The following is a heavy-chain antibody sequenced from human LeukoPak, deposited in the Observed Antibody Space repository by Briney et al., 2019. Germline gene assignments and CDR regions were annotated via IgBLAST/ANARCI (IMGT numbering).Heavy chain of an antibody. Sequence: GGSLRLSCSASGFTFSSYSMNWVRQAPGKGLEWVSSISSGGMWIYYADSLKGRFTISRDNAKNSLSLQMKSLRVEDTAVYSCARDAGGRTQREGWFDPWGQGTLVTVSS. CDR1: GFTFSSYS. D-gene: IGHD1-26*01. CDR2: ISSGGMWI. CDR3: ARDAGGRTQREGWFDP. J-gene: IGHJ5*02. V-gene: IGHV3-21*01.